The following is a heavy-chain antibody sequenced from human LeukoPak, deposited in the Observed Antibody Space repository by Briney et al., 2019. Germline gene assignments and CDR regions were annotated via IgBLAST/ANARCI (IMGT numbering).Heavy chain of an antibody. V-gene: IGHV1-2*02. CDR3: AKGGSAWDNPFDY. D-gene: IGHD6-19*01. CDR1: GYSFTDYY. CDR2: INPNSGGT. Sequence: ASETVSCKTSGYSFTDYYIHWVRQAPGQELEWMGWINPNSGGTNYAQNFQGRVTMTRDTSIGTAYMELSRLRVDDTAVYYCAKGGSAWDNPFDYWGQGTLVTVSA. J-gene: IGHJ4*02.